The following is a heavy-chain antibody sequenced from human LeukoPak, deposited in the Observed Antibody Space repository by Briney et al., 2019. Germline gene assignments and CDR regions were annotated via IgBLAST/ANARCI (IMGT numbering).Heavy chain of an antibody. CDR1: GYTFSSYG. CDR2: IRYDGSNK. CDR3: ATLPPGIALGDWFDP. V-gene: IGHV3-30*02. J-gene: IGHJ5*02. D-gene: IGHD6-13*01. Sequence: PGGSLRLSCAASGYTFSSYGMHWVRQAPGKGLEWVAFIRYDGSNKYYADSVKGRFTISRDNSKNALYLQMNSLRAEDTAVYYCATLPPGIALGDWFDPWGQGTLVTVSS.